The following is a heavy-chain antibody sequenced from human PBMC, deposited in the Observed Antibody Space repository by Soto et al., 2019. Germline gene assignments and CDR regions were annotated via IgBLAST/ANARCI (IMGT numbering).Heavy chain of an antibody. CDR1: GGSISSSNW. J-gene: IGHJ5*02. V-gene: IGHV4-4*02. Sequence: SETLSLTCAVSGGSISSSNWWSWVRQPPGKGLEWIGEIYHSGSTNYNPSLKSRVTISVDKSKNQFSLKLSSVTAADTAVYYCARDPDSEEDLFDPWGQGTLVTVSS. CDR3: ARDPDSEEDLFDP. CDR2: IYHSGST.